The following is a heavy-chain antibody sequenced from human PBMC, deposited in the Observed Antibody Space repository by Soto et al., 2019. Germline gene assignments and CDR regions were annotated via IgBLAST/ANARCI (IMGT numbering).Heavy chain of an antibody. CDR2: ISGSGGST. D-gene: IGHD3-22*01. Sequence: EVQLLESGGGLVQPGGSLRLSCAGSGFTFSNYAMSWVRQAPGKGLELVSAISGSGGSTYYAYSVKGRFTISRANAKNTLSLQMNILRAEDTAVYDCAKGTFITLSYADYWGPGTLVTVAA. CDR3: AKGTFITLSYADY. J-gene: IGHJ4*02. CDR1: GFTFSNYA. V-gene: IGHV3-23*01.